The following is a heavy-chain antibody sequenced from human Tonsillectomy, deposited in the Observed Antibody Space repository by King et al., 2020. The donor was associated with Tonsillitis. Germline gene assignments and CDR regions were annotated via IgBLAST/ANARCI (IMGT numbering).Heavy chain of an antibody. CDR3: AKERGGYSSSSGSFDR. J-gene: IGHJ5*02. CDR1: GASISSHNW. V-gene: IGHV4-4*02. Sequence: QLQLQESGPGLVKPSETLSLSCVVSGASISSHNWWSWVRQPPGKGLEWIGEIYHSGSTNYNPSLKNRVIISVDKSRNHFSVSLTSVTAADTAIYYCAKERGGYSSSSGSFDRWGQGTLVTVSS. D-gene: IGHD6-6*01. CDR2: IYHSGST.